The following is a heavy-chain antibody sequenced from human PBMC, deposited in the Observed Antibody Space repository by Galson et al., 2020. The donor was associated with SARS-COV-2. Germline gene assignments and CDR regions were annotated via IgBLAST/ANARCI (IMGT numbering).Heavy chain of an antibody. CDR3: ARHVTSSWWFDF. CDR1: DGSISTNRYH. V-gene: IGHV4-39*01. D-gene: IGHD6-13*01. CDR2: IFYSGYT. Sequence: SETLSLTCTVSDGSISTNRYHWGWFRQPPGKGLEWIGSIFYSGYTYFNPSLKSRVTISVDTSKNQFSLKLSSVTAADTAVYSCARHVTSSWWFDFWGQGTLITVSS. J-gene: IGHJ4*02.